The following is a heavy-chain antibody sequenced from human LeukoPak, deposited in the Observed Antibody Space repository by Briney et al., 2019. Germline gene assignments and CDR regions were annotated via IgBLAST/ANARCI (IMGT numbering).Heavy chain of an antibody. J-gene: IGHJ4*02. D-gene: IGHD1-14*01. V-gene: IGHV3-21*01. CDR1: GFTFSSYW. Sequence: GGSLRLSCAASGFTFSSYWMSWVRQAPGKGLEWVSSISSSRTYIYYADSVKGRYTISRDNAKNSLYLQMNGLRAEDTAVYYCARNTEDYWGQGTLVTVSS. CDR2: ISSSRTYI. CDR3: ARNTEDY.